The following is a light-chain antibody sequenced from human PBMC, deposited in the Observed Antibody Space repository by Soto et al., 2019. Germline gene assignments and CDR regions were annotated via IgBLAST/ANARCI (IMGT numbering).Light chain of an antibody. CDR1: QSVSGN. Sequence: EIVMTQSTATLSVSPGERATLSCRASQSVSGNLSWYQQTPGQSPRLLIYGASTRATGIPARFSGSGSGTEFTVTISSLQSEDFAVYYCQQYTNWPPTLGHGTKVKIK. V-gene: IGKV3D-15*01. J-gene: IGKJ1*01. CDR2: GAS. CDR3: QQYTNWPPT.